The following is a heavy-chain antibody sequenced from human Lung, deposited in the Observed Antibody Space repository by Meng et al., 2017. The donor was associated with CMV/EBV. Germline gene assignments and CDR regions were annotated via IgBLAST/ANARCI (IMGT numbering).Heavy chain of an antibody. V-gene: IGHV3-23*01. Sequence: GGSLRLXCAASGLTFSSYGMSWVRRAPGKGLEWVSSIGATAGGTYYADSVKGRFTISRDNAKNTLYLQMNSLRAEDTAVYYCAKYSAVGERLYYFDYWGQGTLVTVSS. D-gene: IGHD2-21*01. CDR3: AKYSAVGERLYYFDY. CDR2: IGATAGGT. CDR1: GLTFSSYG. J-gene: IGHJ4*02.